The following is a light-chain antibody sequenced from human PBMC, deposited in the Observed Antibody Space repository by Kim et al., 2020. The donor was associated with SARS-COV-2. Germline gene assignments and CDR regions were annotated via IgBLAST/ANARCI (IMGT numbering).Light chain of an antibody. Sequence: ASVGDRVTITCRGSQGIRNYLAWYQQKPGKAPKRLVYAASSLEGGVPARFSGSGSGTELTLTITSLQPDDFATYYCHQYNTSPWTFGQGTKVDIK. CDR1: QGIRNY. V-gene: IGKV1-16*01. J-gene: IGKJ1*01. CDR2: AAS. CDR3: HQYNTSPWT.